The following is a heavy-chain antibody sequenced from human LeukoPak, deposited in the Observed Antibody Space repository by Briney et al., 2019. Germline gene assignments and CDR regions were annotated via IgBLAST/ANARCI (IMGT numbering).Heavy chain of an antibody. Sequence: GGSLRLSCAASGFTFSSYAMHWVRQAPGKGLEWVAVISYDGSNKYYADSVKGRFTISRDNARNTLSLQMNSLTIEDTAVYYCVVVVEPPDSDGFDVWGQGTMITVSS. D-gene: IGHD1-14*01. V-gene: IGHV3-30*07. CDR1: GFTFSSYA. J-gene: IGHJ3*01. CDR3: VVVVEPPDSDGFDV. CDR2: ISYDGSNK.